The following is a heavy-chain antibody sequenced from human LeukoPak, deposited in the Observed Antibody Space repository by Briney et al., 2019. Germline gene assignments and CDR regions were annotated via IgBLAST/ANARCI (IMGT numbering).Heavy chain of an antibody. V-gene: IGHV4-31*03. D-gene: IGHD3-3*01. CDR2: SYYSGST. CDR3: ARAILTASGYVWYFDL. CDR1: GGSVSSDTYY. Sequence: PSETLSLTCIVSGGSVSSDTYYWSWIRQHPGEGLEWIGYSYYSGSTYYNPSLRSRVTISVDTSKNQFSLKLSSLNAADTAVYYCARAILTASGYVWYFDLWGRGTLVTVSS. J-gene: IGHJ2*01.